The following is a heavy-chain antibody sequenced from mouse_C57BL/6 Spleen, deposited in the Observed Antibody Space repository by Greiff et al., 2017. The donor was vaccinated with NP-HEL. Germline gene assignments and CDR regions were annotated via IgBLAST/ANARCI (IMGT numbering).Heavy chain of an antibody. CDR2: IWGGGST. Sequence: VKVVESGPGLVAPSQSLSITCTVSGFSLTSYGVDWVRQPPGKGLEWLGVIWGGGSTNYNPAPMSRLSISKDNSKDQVILKMNSLQTDDTAMYYCAKHQGYGNYAMDYWGQGTSVTVSS. V-gene: IGHV2-9*01. D-gene: IGHD2-1*01. CDR3: AKHQGYGNYAMDY. J-gene: IGHJ4*01. CDR1: GFSLTSYG.